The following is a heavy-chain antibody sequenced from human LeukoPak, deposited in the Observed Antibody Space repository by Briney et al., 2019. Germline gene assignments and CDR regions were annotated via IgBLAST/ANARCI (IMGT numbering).Heavy chain of an antibody. CDR3: AXXXGXXXVPXAIPRMGLFNV. Sequence: XLRXXCAASGFTFSSYGMSWVRQAPGKGLEWVSVISGSGGSTYYADSVKGRFTISRDNSKNTVYLQMNSLRAEDTAVYYCAXXXGXXXVPXAIPRMGLFNVWGKGTTVTISS. V-gene: IGHV3-23*01. J-gene: IGHJ6*04. D-gene: IGHD2-2*01. CDR1: GFTFSSYG. CDR2: ISGSGGST.